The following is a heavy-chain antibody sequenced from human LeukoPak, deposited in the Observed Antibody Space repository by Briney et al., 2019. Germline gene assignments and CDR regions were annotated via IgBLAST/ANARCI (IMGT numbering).Heavy chain of an antibody. CDR2: MNPNSGNT. Sequence: ASVKVSCKASGYTFTSYDINWVRQATGQGLEWMGWMNPNSGNTGYAQKFQGRVTITRNTSISTAYMELSSLRSEDTAVYYCARGWDLYCSSTNCRPLFDPWGQGTLVTVSS. CDR3: ARGWDLYCSSTNCRPLFDP. CDR1: GYTFTSYD. J-gene: IGHJ5*02. D-gene: IGHD2-2*01. V-gene: IGHV1-8*03.